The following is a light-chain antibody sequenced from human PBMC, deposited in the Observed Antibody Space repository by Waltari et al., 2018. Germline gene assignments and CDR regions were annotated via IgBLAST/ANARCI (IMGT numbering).Light chain of an antibody. CDR2: EGS. J-gene: IGLJ3*02. Sequence: QSALTQPASVSESPGQSITISCTGTSSDVGSYNLVSWYQQHPGKAPKLMIYEGSKRPSGVSNRFSGSKSGNTASLTISGLQAEDEADYYCCSYAGSSWVFGGGTKLTVL. CDR3: CSYAGSSWV. V-gene: IGLV2-23*01. CDR1: SSDVGSYNL.